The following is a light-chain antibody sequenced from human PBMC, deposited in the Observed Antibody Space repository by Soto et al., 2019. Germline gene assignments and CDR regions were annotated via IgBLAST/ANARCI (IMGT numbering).Light chain of an antibody. CDR1: QNIRTN. CDR3: LQYHYWWT. Sequence: EIVMTQSPATLSVSPGERATLSCRASQNIRTNFAWFQQKPGQVPRLLIYGASNRATGVSARFSGSGSGTEFTLTISSLQSEDFAVYYCLQYHYWWTFGQGTKVDIK. J-gene: IGKJ1*01. CDR2: GAS. V-gene: IGKV3-15*01.